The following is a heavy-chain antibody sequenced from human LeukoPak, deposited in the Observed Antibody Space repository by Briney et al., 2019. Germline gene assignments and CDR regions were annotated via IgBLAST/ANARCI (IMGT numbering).Heavy chain of an antibody. V-gene: IGHV3-53*01. CDR3: ARDSGNRGVFDI. J-gene: IGHJ3*02. CDR2: IYSGGNS. Sequence: GGSLRLSCAASGFIVSSNYINWVRQAPGKGLGWVSVIYSGGNSYYADSVKGRFTISRDNSKNTLYLQMNSLRGEDTAVYFCARDSGNRGVFDIWGQGTMVTVSS. CDR1: GFIVSSNY. D-gene: IGHD6-25*01.